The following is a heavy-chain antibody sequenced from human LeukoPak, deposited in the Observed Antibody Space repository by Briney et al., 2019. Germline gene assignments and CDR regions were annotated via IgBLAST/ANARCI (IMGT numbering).Heavy chain of an antibody. J-gene: IGHJ5*02. V-gene: IGHV3-23*01. CDR2: VSSNGAKT. CDR1: GFTFSSYA. Sequence: PGGSLRLSCAASGFTFSSYAITWVRQAPGKGLEWVSAVSSNGAKTYYADSVKGRFTISRDNSKNTLYLQMNSLRAEDTAVYYCAKEQVGEDWFDPWGQGTLVTVSS. CDR3: AKEQVGEDWFDP. D-gene: IGHD3-10*01.